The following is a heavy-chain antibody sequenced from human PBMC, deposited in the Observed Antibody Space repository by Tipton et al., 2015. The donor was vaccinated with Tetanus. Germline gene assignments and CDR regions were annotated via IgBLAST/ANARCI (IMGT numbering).Heavy chain of an antibody. CDR3: AKEGGMATIKYPFEI. Sequence: SLRLSCAASGFMFDGYDMNWIRQAPGKGLEWVSYISSSGSAIYYADSVKGRFTISRDNAKNSLYLQMNSLRAEDTAVYYCAKEGGMATIKYPFEIWGRGTVVTVPS. J-gene: IGHJ3*02. CDR1: GFMFDGYD. D-gene: IGHD5-24*01. CDR2: ISSSGSAI. V-gene: IGHV3-11*04.